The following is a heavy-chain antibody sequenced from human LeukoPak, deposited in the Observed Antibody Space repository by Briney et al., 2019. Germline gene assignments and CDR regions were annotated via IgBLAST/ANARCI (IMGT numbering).Heavy chain of an antibody. J-gene: IGHJ4*02. CDR1: GYTFTGYY. Sequence: ASVKVSCKASGYTFTGYYMHWVRRAPGQGLEWMGWINPNSGGTNYAQKFQGRVTMTRDTSISTAYMELSRLRSDDTAVYYCARGIVVVPAAMWYWGQGTLVTVSS. V-gene: IGHV1-2*02. D-gene: IGHD2-2*01. CDR3: ARGIVVVPAAMWY. CDR2: INPNSGGT.